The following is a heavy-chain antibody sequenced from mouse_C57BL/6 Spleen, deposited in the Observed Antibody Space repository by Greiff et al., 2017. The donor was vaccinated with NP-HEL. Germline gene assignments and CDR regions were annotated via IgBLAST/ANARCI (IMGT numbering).Heavy chain of an antibody. D-gene: IGHD2-4*01. CDR3: ARYPNDYDGGFAY. CDR1: GYAFSSSW. CDR2: IYPGDGDT. V-gene: IGHV1-82*01. Sequence: QVQLQQSGPELVKPGASVKISCKASGYAFSSSWMNWVKQRPGKGLEWIGRIYPGDGDTNYNGKFKGKATLTADKSSSTAYMQLSSLTSEDSAVYFCARYPNDYDGGFAYWGQGTLVTVSA. J-gene: IGHJ3*01.